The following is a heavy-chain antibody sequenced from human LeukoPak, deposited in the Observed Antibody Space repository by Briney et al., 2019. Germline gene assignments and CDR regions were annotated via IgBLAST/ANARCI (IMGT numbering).Heavy chain of an antibody. D-gene: IGHD1-26*01. Sequence: ASVKVSCKASGGTFTSYDINWVRQATGQGLEWMGWMNPNSGNTGYAQRFQGRVTMTEDTSTDTAYMELSSLRSEDTAVYYCAHSGSYRDFDYWGQGTLVTVSS. CDR2: MNPNSGNT. J-gene: IGHJ4*02. CDR3: AHSGSYRDFDY. CDR1: GGTFTSYD. V-gene: IGHV1-8*01.